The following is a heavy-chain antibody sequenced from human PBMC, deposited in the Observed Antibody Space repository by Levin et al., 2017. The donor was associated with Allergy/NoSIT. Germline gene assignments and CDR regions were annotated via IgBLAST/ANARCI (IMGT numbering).Heavy chain of an antibody. J-gene: IGHJ6*02. D-gene: IGHD1-14*01. CDR2: INHSGST. CDR3: ARAGIYNLNYYYYYGMDV. CDR1: GGSFSGYY. Sequence: SETLSLTCAVYGGSFSGYYWSWIRQPPGKGLEWIGEINHSGSTNYNPSLKSRVTISVDTSKNQFSLKLSSVTAADTAVYYCARAGIYNLNYYYYYGMDVWGQGTTVTVSS. V-gene: IGHV4-34*01.